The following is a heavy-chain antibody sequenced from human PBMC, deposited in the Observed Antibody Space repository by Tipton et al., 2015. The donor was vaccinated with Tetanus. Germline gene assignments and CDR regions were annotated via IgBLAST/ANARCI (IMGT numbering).Heavy chain of an antibody. J-gene: IGHJ6*02. V-gene: IGHV3-74*03. CDR2: INSDGSST. CDR3: ARGTYSTGWYAYYYYSMDM. Sequence: SLRLSCAASGFTFSSYWMHWVRQTPGKGLVWVSRINSDGSSTKYADSVKGRFTISRDNAKNTLYLQMSSLRVEDTAVYFCARGTYSTGWYAYYYYSMDMWGQGTTVTVSS. CDR1: GFTFSSYW. D-gene: IGHD6-19*01.